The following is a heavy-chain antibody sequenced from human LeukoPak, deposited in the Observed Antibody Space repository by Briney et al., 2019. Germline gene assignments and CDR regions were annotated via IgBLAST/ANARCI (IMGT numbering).Heavy chain of an antibody. J-gene: IGHJ3*02. CDR1: GFXFSNFW. CDR2: IKHDGSER. CDR3: ARGPGRVAAPATGSFDM. D-gene: IGHD6-13*01. V-gene: IGHV3-7*05. Sequence: GGSLRLSCAASGFXFSNFWMSWVRQPPGKGLEWVANIKHDGSERYYVDSVKGRFSISRDNAKNSVSLQMNSLRAEDTAIYYCARGPGRVAAPATGSFDMWGQGTMVTVSS.